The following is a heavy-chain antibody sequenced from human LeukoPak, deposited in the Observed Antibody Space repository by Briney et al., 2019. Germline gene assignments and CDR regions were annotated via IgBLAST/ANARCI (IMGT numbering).Heavy chain of an antibody. Sequence: SETLSLTCTVSGGSINSYYWSWIRQPPGKGLGWIGYIYDRGSASYNPSLQSRVTISVDTSKNQFSLKLRSVTAADTAVYYCATIGYCISSRCKYYFDYWGQGALVTVSS. J-gene: IGHJ4*02. CDR3: ATIGYCISSRCKYYFDY. CDR1: GGSINSYY. CDR2: IYDRGSA. V-gene: IGHV4-59*08. D-gene: IGHD2-2*01.